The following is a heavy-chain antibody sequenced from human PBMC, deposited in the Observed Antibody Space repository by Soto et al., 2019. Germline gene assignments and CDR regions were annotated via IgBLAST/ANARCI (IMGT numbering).Heavy chain of an antibody. CDR1: GGSLSGYY. CDR2: IFYSGNT. V-gene: IGHV4-59*08. J-gene: IGHJ3*02. CDR3: ARHVGTQGYWAFDI. Sequence: QVQLQESGPGLLKPSETLSLTCTVSGGSLSGYYWSWIRQSPGKGLEWIACIFYSGNTYHNPALKSRFTISVDTSKNQFSLRLSSVPAADTAVYYCARHVGTQGYWAFDIWGQGTMVTVSS. D-gene: IGHD2-8*02.